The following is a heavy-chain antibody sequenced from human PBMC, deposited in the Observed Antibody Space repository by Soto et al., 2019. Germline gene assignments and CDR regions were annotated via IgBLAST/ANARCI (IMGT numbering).Heavy chain of an antibody. CDR1: VYTFTSYG. D-gene: IGHD3-3*01. V-gene: IGHV1-18*01. CDR3: AREVELLLSQGAFDI. J-gene: IGHJ3*02. Sequence: ASVKVSCKASVYTFTSYGISWVRQAPGQGLEWMGWISAYNGNTNYAQKLQGRVTMTTDTSTSTAYMELRSLRSDDTAVYYCAREVELLLSQGAFDIWGQGTMVTVSS. CDR2: ISAYNGNT.